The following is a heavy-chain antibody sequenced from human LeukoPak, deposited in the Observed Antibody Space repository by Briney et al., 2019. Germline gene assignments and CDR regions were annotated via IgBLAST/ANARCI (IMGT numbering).Heavy chain of an antibody. J-gene: IGHJ3*02. CDR2: IYYSGST. CDR3: ARVKDGYNYYAFDI. Sequence: PSETLSLTCTVSGGSISSYYWSWIRQPPGKGLEWIGYIYYSGSTNYNPSLKSRVTISVDTSKNQFSLKLSSVTAADTAVYYCARVKDGYNYYAFDIWGQGTMVTVSS. V-gene: IGHV4-59*01. CDR1: GGSISSYY. D-gene: IGHD5-24*01.